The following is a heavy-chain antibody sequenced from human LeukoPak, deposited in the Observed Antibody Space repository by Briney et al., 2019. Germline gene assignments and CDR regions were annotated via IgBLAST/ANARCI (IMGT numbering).Heavy chain of an antibody. D-gene: IGHD5-18*01. Sequence: PSQTLSLTCAVYGGSFSGYYWSWIRQPQGKGLEWIGEINHSGSTNYNPSLKSRVTISVDTPKNQFSLKLSSVTAADTAVYYCARGSPIQLWADAFDIWGQGTMVTVSS. J-gene: IGHJ3*02. CDR2: INHSGST. CDR1: GGSFSGYY. CDR3: ARGSPIQLWADAFDI. V-gene: IGHV4-34*01.